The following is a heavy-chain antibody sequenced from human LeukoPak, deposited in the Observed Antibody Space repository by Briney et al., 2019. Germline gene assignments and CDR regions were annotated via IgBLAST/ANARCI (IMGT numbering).Heavy chain of an antibody. Sequence: PGGSLRLSCAASGFTFSSYGMHWVRQAPGKGLEWVAVISYDGSNKYYADSVKGRFTISRDNSKNTLYLQMNSLRAEDTAVYYCAKGTSQLWLTYFDYWGQGTLATVSS. J-gene: IGHJ4*02. CDR1: GFTFSSYG. D-gene: IGHD5-18*01. CDR2: ISYDGSNK. V-gene: IGHV3-30*18. CDR3: AKGTSQLWLTYFDY.